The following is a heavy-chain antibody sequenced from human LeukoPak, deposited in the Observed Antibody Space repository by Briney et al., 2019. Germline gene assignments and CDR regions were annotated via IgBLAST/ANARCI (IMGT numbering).Heavy chain of an antibody. J-gene: IGHJ3*01. CDR3: AKVELGDTAPTF. CDR1: GFTFSSYA. Sequence: GVLRLSCAASGFTFSSYAMSWVRQAPGKGLEWVSAISGSGGSTYYADSVKGRFTISRDNSKNTLYLQMNSLRAEDTAVYYCAKVELGDTAPTFWGQGTMVTVSS. CDR2: ISGSGGST. D-gene: IGHD5-18*01. V-gene: IGHV3-23*01.